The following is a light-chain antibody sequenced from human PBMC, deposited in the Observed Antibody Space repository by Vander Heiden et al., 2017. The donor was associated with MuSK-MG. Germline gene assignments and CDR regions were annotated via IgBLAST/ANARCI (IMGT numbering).Light chain of an antibody. CDR3: QVWDSSSDPGHYV. CDR1: NIGSKS. Sequence: SYVLTQPPSVSVAPGQTARITCGGNNIGSKSVHGYQQKPGQAPVLVVYDDSDRPSGIPERFSGSNSGNTATLTISRVEAGDEADDYCQVWDSSSDPGHYVFGTGTKVTVL. J-gene: IGLJ1*01. CDR2: DDS. V-gene: IGLV3-21*02.